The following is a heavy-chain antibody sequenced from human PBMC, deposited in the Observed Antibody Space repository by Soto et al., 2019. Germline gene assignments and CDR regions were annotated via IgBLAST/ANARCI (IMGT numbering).Heavy chain of an antibody. V-gene: IGHV1-69*13. Sequence: SVKVSCKASGGTFSSYAISWVRQAPGQGLEWMGGIIPIFGTANYAQKFQGRVTITADESTSTAYMELSSLRSEDTAVYCCARARGYYYDSSGPLASWFDPWGQGTLVTVSS. CDR3: ARARGYYYDSSGPLASWFDP. CDR1: GGTFSSYA. CDR2: IIPIFGTA. D-gene: IGHD3-22*01. J-gene: IGHJ5*02.